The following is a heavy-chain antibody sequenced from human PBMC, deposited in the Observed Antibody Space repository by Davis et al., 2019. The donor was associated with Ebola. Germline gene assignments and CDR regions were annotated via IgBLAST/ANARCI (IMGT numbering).Heavy chain of an antibody. Sequence: SETLSLTCAVYGGSFGGYYWSWIRQPPGKGLEWIGEINHSGSTNYNPSLKSRVTISVDTSKNQFSLKLSSVTAADTAVYYCARIVVVPAAKKKRDYYYYGMDVWGQGTTVTVSS. CDR1: GGSFGGYY. J-gene: IGHJ6*02. CDR3: ARIVVVPAAKKKRDYYYYGMDV. D-gene: IGHD2-2*01. V-gene: IGHV4-34*01. CDR2: INHSGST.